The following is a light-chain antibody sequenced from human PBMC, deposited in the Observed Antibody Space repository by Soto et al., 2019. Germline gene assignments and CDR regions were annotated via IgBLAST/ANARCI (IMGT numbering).Light chain of an antibody. V-gene: IGKV3-15*01. CDR1: HSISSY. CDR3: QQYNNWPPGT. J-gene: IGKJ1*01. CDR2: DAS. Sequence: EIVLTHSPATLSLSQCEIATLSCRASHSISSYLAWYQQKPGQPPRLVIYDASTRATGIPARFSGSGSGTEFTLTISSLQSEDFAVYYCQQYNNWPPGTFGQGTKVDIK.